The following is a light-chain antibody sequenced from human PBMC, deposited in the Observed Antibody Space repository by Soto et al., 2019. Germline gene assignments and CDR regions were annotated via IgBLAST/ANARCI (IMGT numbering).Light chain of an antibody. CDR3: XLYGTSHT. J-gene: IGKJ4*01. Sequence: EIVLTQSPGTLSLSPGARATLSCRASQSVSSTYLAWYQQKPGQAPRLLIFGASSRATDFPDRFSGSGSGTXXXXXXXXXXPXDFAVYYXXLYGTSHTFGGGTKVEIE. V-gene: IGKV3-20*01. CDR2: GAS. CDR1: QSVSSTY.